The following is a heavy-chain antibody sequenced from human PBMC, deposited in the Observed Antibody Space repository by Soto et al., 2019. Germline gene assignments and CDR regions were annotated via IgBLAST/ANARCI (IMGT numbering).Heavy chain of an antibody. V-gene: IGHV4-4*02. D-gene: IGHD6-19*01. Sequence: PSESLSLTCAVSSRPISSINWWGWVRQPPGKGLEWIGEIYHSGSTNYNPSLKSRVTISVDKSKNQFSLKLSSVTAADTAVYYCARVAXLAVAETYYYYHTDVWGKGTTVTVSS. CDR1: SRPISSINW. J-gene: IGHJ6*03. CDR2: IYHSGST. CDR3: ARVAXLAVAETYYYYHTDV.